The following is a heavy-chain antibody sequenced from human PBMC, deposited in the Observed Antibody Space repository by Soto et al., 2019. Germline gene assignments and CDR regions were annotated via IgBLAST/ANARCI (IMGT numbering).Heavy chain of an antibody. J-gene: IGHJ4*02. CDR1: GYTFTSYD. CDR3: ARATYYDFWSAPDY. V-gene: IGHV1-8*01. CDR2: MNPNSGNT. D-gene: IGHD3-3*01. Sequence: VASVKVSCKASGYTFTSYDINWVRQATGQGLEWMGWMNPNSGNTGYAQKFQGRVTMTRNTSISTAYMELSSLRSEDTAVYYCARATYYDFWSAPDYWGQGTLVTVSS.